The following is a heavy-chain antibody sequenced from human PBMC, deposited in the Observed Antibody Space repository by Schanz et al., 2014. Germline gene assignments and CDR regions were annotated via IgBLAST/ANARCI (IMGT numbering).Heavy chain of an antibody. Sequence: EVQLEESGGGLVQPGGSLRLSCAASGFTFSSYDMHWVRQVTGKGLEWVSGIGTAGDTYYPDSVKGRFTISRDNAKNTLYLQMNSLRAEDTAVYFCARDRRRYCSTASCLHDNWFDPWGQGTLVIVSS. V-gene: IGHV3-13*04. CDR2: IGTAGDT. CDR1: GFTFSSYD. CDR3: ARDRRRYCSTASCLHDNWFDP. D-gene: IGHD2-2*01. J-gene: IGHJ5*02.